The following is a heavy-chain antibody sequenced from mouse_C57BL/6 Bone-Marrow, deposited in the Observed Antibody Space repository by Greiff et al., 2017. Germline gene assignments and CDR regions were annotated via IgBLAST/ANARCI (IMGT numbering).Heavy chain of an antibody. CDR2: ILPGSGST. D-gene: IGHD2-5*01. V-gene: IGHV1-9*01. CDR1: GYTFTGYW. J-gene: IGHJ1*03. Sequence: VQLQQSGAELMKPGASVKLSCKATGYTFTGYWIEWVKQRPGHGLEWIGEILPGSGSTNYNEKFKGKATFTADTSSNTAYMQLSSLTTEDSAIYYCAREGFYSNYVYWYFDVWGTGTTVNVSS. CDR3: AREGFYSNYVYWYFDV.